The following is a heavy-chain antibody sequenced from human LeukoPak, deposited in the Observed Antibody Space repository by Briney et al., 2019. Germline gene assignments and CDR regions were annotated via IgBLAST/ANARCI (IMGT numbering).Heavy chain of an antibody. CDR3: ARRGYSGFLDSYFDY. D-gene: IGHD5-12*01. CDR1: GYTFTTYW. CDR2: IYPGDSDT. Sequence: GESLKISCKGSGYTFTTYWIGWVRQMPGKGLEWMGTIYPGDSDTRYSPSFQGQVIISADKSISTAYLQWSSLRASDTAMYYCARRGYSGFLDSYFDYWGQGTVVTVSS. J-gene: IGHJ4*02. V-gene: IGHV5-51*01.